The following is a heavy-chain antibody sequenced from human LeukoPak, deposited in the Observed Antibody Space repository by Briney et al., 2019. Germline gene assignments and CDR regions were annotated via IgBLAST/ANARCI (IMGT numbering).Heavy chain of an antibody. J-gene: IGHJ3*02. CDR3: AKEYYDYVWGTLRTAFDI. V-gene: IGHV3-30*18. Sequence: GRSLRLSCAASGFTFSSYGMHWVRQAPGKGLEWVAVISYDGSNKYYADSVKGRFTISRDNSKNTLYLQMNSLRAEDTAVYYCAKEYYDYVWGTLRTAFDIWGQGTMVTVSS. D-gene: IGHD3-16*01. CDR1: GFTFSSYG. CDR2: ISYDGSNK.